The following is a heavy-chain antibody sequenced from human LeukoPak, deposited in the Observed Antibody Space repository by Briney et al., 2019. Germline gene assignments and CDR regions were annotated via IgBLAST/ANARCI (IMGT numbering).Heavy chain of an antibody. Sequence: GASLRLSCAASGFTFSSYAMSWVRQAPGKGLEWVSSISGSGGSTYYADSVKGRFTISRDNSKSTLYLQMNSLRAEDTAVYYCVRSPESYPEGYFDYWGQGTLVTVSS. CDR3: VRSPESYPEGYFDY. D-gene: IGHD1-26*01. CDR2: ISGSGGST. V-gene: IGHV3-23*01. CDR1: GFTFSSYA. J-gene: IGHJ4*02.